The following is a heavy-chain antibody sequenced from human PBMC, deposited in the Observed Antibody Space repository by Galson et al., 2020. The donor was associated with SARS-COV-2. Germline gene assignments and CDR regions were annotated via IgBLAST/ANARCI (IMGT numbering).Heavy chain of an antibody. D-gene: IGHD3-10*01. CDR2: IISSSSTI. CDR3: ARDLTGSGSYYNDAG. J-gene: IGHJ4*02. Sequence: GGSLRLPCAASGFTFSSYSMNWVRQAPGMGLECVSYIISSSSTIYYADSVKGRFTISRDNAKNSLYLQMNSLRAEDTAVYYCARDLTGSGSYYNDAGWGQGTLVTVSS. V-gene: IGHV3-48*04. CDR1: GFTFSSYS.